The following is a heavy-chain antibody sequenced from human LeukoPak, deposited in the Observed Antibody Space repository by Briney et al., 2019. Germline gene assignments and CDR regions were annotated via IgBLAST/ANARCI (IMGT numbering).Heavy chain of an antibody. J-gene: IGHJ4*02. CDR3: TRQGLPESYGEAFDY. Sequence: PGGSLRLSCAASGFTFSGSAMHWVRQASGKGLEWVGRIRSKANSYATAYAASVKGRFTISRDDSKNTAYLQMNSLKTEDTAVYYCTRQGLPESYGEAFDYWGQGTLVTVSS. CDR1: GFTFSGSA. D-gene: IGHD4-17*01. V-gene: IGHV3-73*01. CDR2: IRSKANSYAT.